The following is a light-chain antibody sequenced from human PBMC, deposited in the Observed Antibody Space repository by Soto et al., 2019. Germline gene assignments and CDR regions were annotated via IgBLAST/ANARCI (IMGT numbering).Light chain of an antibody. Sequence: QSVLTQPPSASGTPGQRVTISCSGSSSNIGSNTVNWYQQLPGTAPKLLIYSNNQRPSGVPDRFSGSKSGTSASLAISGLQSEDEADYYCAAWDDSLNCYVFGTGTRSPS. V-gene: IGLV1-44*01. CDR3: AAWDDSLNCYV. CDR2: SNN. CDR1: SSNIGSNT. J-gene: IGLJ1*01.